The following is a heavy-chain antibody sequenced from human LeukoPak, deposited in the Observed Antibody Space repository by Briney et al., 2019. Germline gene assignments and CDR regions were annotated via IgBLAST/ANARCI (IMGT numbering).Heavy chain of an antibody. D-gene: IGHD3-10*01. CDR2: INQDGSEK. CDR1: GFTFSDAW. CDR3: ARVRYGSGSYYRGNYYYMDV. J-gene: IGHJ6*03. V-gene: IGHV3-7*01. Sequence: GGSLRLSCAASGFTFSDAWMSWVRQAPGKGLEWVANINQDGSEKYYVDSVKGRFTISRDNAKNSLYLQMNSLRAEDTAVYYCARVRYGSGSYYRGNYYYMDVWGKGTTVTVSS.